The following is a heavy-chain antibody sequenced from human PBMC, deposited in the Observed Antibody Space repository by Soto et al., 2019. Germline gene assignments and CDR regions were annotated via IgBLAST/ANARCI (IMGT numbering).Heavy chain of an antibody. Sequence: GGSLRLSCAASGFTFSSYSMNWVRQAPGKGLEWVSSISSSSSYIYYADSVKGRFTISRDNSKNTLYLQMNSLRAEDTAVYYCAKENRPYYDFWSGSYYYGMDVWGQGTTVTVSS. CDR2: ISSSSSYI. CDR1: GFTFSSYS. D-gene: IGHD3-3*01. CDR3: AKENRPYYDFWSGSYYYGMDV. V-gene: IGHV3-21*01. J-gene: IGHJ6*02.